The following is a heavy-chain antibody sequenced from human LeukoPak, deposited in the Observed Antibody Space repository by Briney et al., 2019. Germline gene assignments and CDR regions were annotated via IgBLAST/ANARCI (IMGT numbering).Heavy chain of an antibody. D-gene: IGHD5-18*01. CDR2: ITDSGSIT. CDR3: ARDLSGVTGYTYGRGIDY. J-gene: IGHJ4*02. Sequence: GGSLRLSCAASGFIFSSYRMNWVRQAPGKGLEWVSAITDSGSITYYADSVKGRFTISRDNAKTSLYLQMNSLRAEDTAVYYCARDLSGVTGYTYGRGIDYWGQGTLVTVSS. CDR1: GFIFSSYR. V-gene: IGHV3-21*01.